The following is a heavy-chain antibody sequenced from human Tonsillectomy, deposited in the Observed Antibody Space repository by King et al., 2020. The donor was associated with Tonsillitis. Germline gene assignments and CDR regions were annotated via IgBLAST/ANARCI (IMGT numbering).Heavy chain of an antibody. V-gene: IGHV3-23*04. J-gene: IGHJ3*02. CDR1: GFTFSSYA. Sequence: VQLVESGGGLVQPGGSLRLSCAASGFTFSSYAMSWVRQAPGKGLEWVSAISGSGGSTYYADSGKGRFPISRDNSKNTLYLQMNSLRAADTAVYYCEKDLTLIGAFDIWGQGTMVTVSS. CDR2: ISGSGGST. CDR3: EKDLTLIGAFDI. D-gene: IGHD3-22*01.